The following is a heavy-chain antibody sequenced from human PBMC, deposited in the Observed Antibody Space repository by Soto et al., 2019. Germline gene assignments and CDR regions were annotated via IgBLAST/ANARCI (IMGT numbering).Heavy chain of an antibody. CDR3: ASEEYDILTGEGGYYYYGMDV. CDR2: INHSGST. D-gene: IGHD3-9*01. CDR1: GGSFSGYD. J-gene: IGHJ6*02. Sequence: PSETLALTFAVYGGSFSGYDWSWIRQPPGKGLEWIGEINHSGSTNYNPSLKSRVTISVDTSKNQFSLKLSSVSAADTAVYYCASEEYDILTGEGGYYYYGMDVWGQGTTVTVSS. V-gene: IGHV4-34*01.